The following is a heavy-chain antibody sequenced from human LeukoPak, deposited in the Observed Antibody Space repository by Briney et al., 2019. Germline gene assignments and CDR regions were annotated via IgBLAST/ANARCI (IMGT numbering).Heavy chain of an antibody. V-gene: IGHV3-13*01. CDR2: SGSAGDT. J-gene: IGHJ2*01. Sequence: QPGGSLRLSCAASGFTFSSYDMHWVRQATGKGLEWVSASGSAGDTYYPGSVKGRFTISREIAKNSLYLQMNSLRAGDTAVCYCARGGWSHNNWYFDLWGRGTLVTVSS. CDR1: GFTFSSYD. D-gene: IGHD6-19*01. CDR3: ARGGWSHNNWYFDL.